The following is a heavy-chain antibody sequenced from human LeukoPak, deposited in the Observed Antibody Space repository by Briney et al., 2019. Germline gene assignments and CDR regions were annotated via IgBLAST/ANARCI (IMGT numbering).Heavy chain of an antibody. CDR3: ARERAATGFDY. Sequence: QTGGSLRLSCAASGFTFDDYGMSWVRQAPGKGLVWVSRINTDGSSTSYADSVKGRFTISRDNAKNTLYLQMNSLRAEDTAVYYCARERAATGFDYWGQGTLVTVSS. V-gene: IGHV3-74*01. D-gene: IGHD6-25*01. J-gene: IGHJ4*02. CDR1: GFTFDDYG. CDR2: INTDGSST.